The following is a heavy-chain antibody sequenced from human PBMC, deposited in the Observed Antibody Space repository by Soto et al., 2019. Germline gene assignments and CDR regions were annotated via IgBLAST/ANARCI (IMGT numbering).Heavy chain of an antibody. CDR2: VNPSGGHT. J-gene: IGHJ4*02. CDR1: GDTCTDYY. Sequence: QVQLVQSGAEVKKPGASVKVSCKASGDTCTDYYIHWVRQAPGQGLEWLGTVNPSGGHTTYAQNFLGRITMTRDTPTSTLSMELTSLTSEDPAVYYCARGGHVVVVTAALDYWGQGTLVTVSS. D-gene: IGHD2-21*02. CDR3: ARGGHVVVVTAALDY. V-gene: IGHV1-46*01.